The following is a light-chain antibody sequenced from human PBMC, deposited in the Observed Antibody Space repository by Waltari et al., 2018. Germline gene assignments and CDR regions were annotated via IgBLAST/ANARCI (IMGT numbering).Light chain of an antibody. CDR2: DVS. J-gene: IGLJ2*01. V-gene: IGLV2-14*03. CDR3: SSYTSSSFVV. CDR1: SSDVGGYNY. Sequence: QSALTQPAAVSGSTGQSITIACTGTSSDVGGYNYVSWYQQHPGKATKLRIYDVSKRPSVVSNRFSGSNSGNMASPTISGLQAEDDADYYCSSYTSSSFVVFGGGTKLTVL.